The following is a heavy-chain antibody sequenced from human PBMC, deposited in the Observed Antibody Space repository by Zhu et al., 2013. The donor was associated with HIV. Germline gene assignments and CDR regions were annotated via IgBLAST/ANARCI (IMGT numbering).Heavy chain of an antibody. Sequence: QVQLVQSGAEVKKPGASVKVSCKASGYTFTSYGISWVRQAPGQGLEWMGWISAYNGNTNYAQKLQGRVTMTTDTSTSTAYMELRSLRSDDTAVYYCARIPGIAAAGITRRQTFDPWGQGTLVTVSS. V-gene: IGHV1-18*04. D-gene: IGHD6-13*01. CDR1: GYTFTSYG. CDR2: ISAYNGNT. J-gene: IGHJ5*02. CDR3: ARIPGIAAAGITRRQTFDP.